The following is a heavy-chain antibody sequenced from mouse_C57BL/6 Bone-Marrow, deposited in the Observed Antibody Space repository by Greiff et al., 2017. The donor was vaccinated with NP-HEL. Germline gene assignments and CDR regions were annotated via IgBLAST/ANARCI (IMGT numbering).Heavy chain of an antibody. D-gene: IGHD1-1*02. CDR2: ISDGGSYT. CDR3: ARGYGPYWYFDV. J-gene: IGHJ1*03. CDR1: GFTFSSYA. Sequence: DVMLVESGGGLVKPGGSLKLSCAASGFTFSSYAMSWVRQTPEKRLEWVATISDGGSYTYYPDNVKGRFTISRDNAKNNLYLQMSHLKSEDTAMYYCARGYGPYWYFDVWGTGTTVTVSS. V-gene: IGHV5-4*03.